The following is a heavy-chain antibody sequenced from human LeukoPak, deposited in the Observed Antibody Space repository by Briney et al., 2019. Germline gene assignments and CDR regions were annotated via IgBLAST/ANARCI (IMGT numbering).Heavy chain of an antibody. CDR1: NGSISSSNW. D-gene: IGHD1-26*01. J-gene: IGHJ3*02. Sequence: SGTLSLTCAVSNGSISSSNWWSWVRQTPGKGLEWIGEIHHSGSTNYNPSLKSRVTISVDKSKNQFSLKVSSGTAADTAVYYCARDKREPRYAFDIWGQGTMVTVSS. CDR2: IHHSGST. CDR3: ARDKREPRYAFDI. V-gene: IGHV4-4*02.